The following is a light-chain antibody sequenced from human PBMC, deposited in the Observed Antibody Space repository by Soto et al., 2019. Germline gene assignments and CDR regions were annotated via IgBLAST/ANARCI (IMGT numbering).Light chain of an antibody. Sequence: EMVLTQSPGTLSLSPGERATLSCRASQTVTSNRLAWYQQKPGQAPRLLIYGASRRATGIPDRFSGSGSGTDFTLSISRLESEDFAVYYCKQYGSLPSGFAFGPGTTLDTK. CDR1: QTVTSNR. CDR3: KQYGSLPSGFA. J-gene: IGKJ3*01. CDR2: GAS. V-gene: IGKV3-20*01.